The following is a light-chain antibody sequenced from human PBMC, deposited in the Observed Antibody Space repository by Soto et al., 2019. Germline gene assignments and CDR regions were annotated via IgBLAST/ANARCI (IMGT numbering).Light chain of an antibody. Sequence: QSALTQPPSVSGSPGQSVTISCTGTSSDVGNYNRVSWYQQPPGTAPKVIIYEVSNRPSGVPDRVSGSKSGNTASLPISGLQAEYEADYYGSSYTSSSTYVFGNGTKVTVL. CDR3: SSYTSSSTYV. CDR2: EVS. V-gene: IGLV2-18*02. CDR1: SSDVGNYNR. J-gene: IGLJ1*01.